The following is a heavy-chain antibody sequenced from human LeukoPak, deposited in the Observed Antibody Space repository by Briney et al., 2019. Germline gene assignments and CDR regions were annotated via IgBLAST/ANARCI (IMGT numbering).Heavy chain of an antibody. D-gene: IGHD6-13*01. J-gene: IGHJ4*02. Sequence: GGSLRLSCAASGFTFSSYSMKWVRQAPGKGLEWVSSISSSSSYIYYADSVKGRFTISRDNAKNSLYLQMNSLRAEDTAVYYCAAGGGYLAAAGYILDYWGQGTLVTVSS. CDR2: ISSSSSYI. V-gene: IGHV3-21*01. CDR3: AAGGGYLAAAGYILDY. CDR1: GFTFSSYS.